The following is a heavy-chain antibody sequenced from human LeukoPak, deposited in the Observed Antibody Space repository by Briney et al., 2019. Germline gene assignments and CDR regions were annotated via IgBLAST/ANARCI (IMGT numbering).Heavy chain of an antibody. J-gene: IGHJ4*02. D-gene: IGHD3-16*02. CDR2: INFDGSIT. CDR3: ARRGGGISASPPYYFDY. V-gene: IGHV3-74*01. CDR1: GFTFSTYW. Sequence: PGGSLRLSCAASGFTFSTYWMHWVRQLPGKGLVWVSRINFDGSITSYADSVKGRFTISRDNAKNTLYLQMNSLRDEDTAVYYCARRGGGISASPPYYFDYWGQGTLVTVSS.